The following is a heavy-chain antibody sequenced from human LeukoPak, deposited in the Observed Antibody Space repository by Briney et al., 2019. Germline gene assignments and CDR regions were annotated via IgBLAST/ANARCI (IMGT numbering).Heavy chain of an antibody. CDR2: ISYDGSNK. Sequence: GALRLSCAASGFTFSSYAMHWVRQAPGKGLEWVAVISYDGSNKYYADSVKGRFTISRDNSKNTLYLQMNSLRAEDTAVYYCAKGAPVDYWGQGTLITVSS. V-gene: IGHV3-30*04. CDR1: GFTFSSYA. CDR3: AKGAPVDY. J-gene: IGHJ4*02.